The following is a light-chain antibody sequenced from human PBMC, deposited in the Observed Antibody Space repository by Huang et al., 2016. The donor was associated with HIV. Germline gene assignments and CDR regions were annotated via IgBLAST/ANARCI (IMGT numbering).Light chain of an antibody. CDR2: DAS. Sequence: EIVMTHSPATLSGSPGERATLSCQASQSVSSNLAWYQQKPGQAPRVLIYDASNRDTGVPARFSGSGSGTEFTLTIGSLQSEDFAVYYCQQYDNWPWTFGPGTRVEIK. J-gene: IGKJ1*01. CDR3: QQYDNWPWT. CDR1: QSVSSN. V-gene: IGKV3-15*01.